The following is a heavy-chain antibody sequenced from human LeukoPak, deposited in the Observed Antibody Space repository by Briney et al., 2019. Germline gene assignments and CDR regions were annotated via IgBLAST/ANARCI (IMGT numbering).Heavy chain of an antibody. J-gene: IGHJ6*02. Sequence: SEALSLTCTVSGGSISSYYWSWIRQPPGKGLEWIGYIYYSGSTNYNPSLKSRVTISVDTSKNQFSLKLSFVTAADTAVYYCARAALRYYYGMDVWGQGTTVTVSS. CDR3: ARAALRYYYGMDV. CDR2: IYYSGST. CDR1: GGSISSYY. V-gene: IGHV4-59*08. D-gene: IGHD4-17*01.